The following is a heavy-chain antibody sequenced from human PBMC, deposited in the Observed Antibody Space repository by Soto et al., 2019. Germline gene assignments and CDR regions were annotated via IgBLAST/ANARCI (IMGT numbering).Heavy chain of an antibody. V-gene: IGHV3-23*01. Sequence: PGGSLRLSCAASGFTFSSYAMSWVRQAPGKGLEWVSAISGSGGSTYYADSVKGRFTISRDNSKNTLYLQMNSLRAEDTAVYYCAKALGIVVVPAAIRDYGMDVWGQGTTVTVS. CDR3: AKALGIVVVPAAIRDYGMDV. D-gene: IGHD2-2*01. J-gene: IGHJ6*02. CDR2: ISGSGGST. CDR1: GFTFSSYA.